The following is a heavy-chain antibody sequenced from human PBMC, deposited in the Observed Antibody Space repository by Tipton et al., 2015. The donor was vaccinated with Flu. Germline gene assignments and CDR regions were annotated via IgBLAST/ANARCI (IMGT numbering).Heavy chain of an antibody. CDR1: GGSINRSHYY. CDR2: IYHSGST. D-gene: IGHD4-23*01. CDR3: ARHGGYYFDY. J-gene: IGHJ4*02. V-gene: IGHV4-39*07. Sequence: LRLSCTVSGGSINRSHYYWGWIRQPPGKGLEWIGSIYHSGSTFYHPSLKSRVTISVDTSKNQFSLKLSSVTAADTAVYYCARHGGYYFDYWGQGTLVTVSS.